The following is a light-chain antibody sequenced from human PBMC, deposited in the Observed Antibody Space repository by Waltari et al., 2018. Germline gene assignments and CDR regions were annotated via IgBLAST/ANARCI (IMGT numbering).Light chain of an antibody. CDR3: QQYGNSLT. J-gene: IGKJ4*01. CDR1: QGIRND. Sequence: AIQMTQSPSSLSASVGDRVTITCRASQGIRNDLGWYQQKPGKAPKLLIYAASSLQSGVPSRFSGSGSGTDFTLTISSLQPEDFAVYYCQQYGNSLTFGGGTKVEIK. V-gene: IGKV1-6*01. CDR2: AAS.